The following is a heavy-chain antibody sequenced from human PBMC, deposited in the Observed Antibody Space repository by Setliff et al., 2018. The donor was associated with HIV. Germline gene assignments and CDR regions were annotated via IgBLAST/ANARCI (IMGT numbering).Heavy chain of an antibody. J-gene: IGHJ4*02. Sequence: GSLRLSCAASGLSISSNYMSWVRQAPGKGLEWVSIIYSGGDAYYSDSLKGRFTISRDNSRNTVYLQMSSLRADDTAVYYCARVVVVIGSQDYFDYWGQGMLVTVSS. CDR2: IYSGGDA. D-gene: IGHD2-21*01. CDR3: ARVVVVIGSQDYFDY. CDR1: GLSISSNY. V-gene: IGHV3-66*02.